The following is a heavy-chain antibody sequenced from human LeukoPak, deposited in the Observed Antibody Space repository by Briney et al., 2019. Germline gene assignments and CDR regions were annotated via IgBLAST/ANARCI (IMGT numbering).Heavy chain of an antibody. J-gene: IGHJ3*02. Sequence: GGSLRLSCAASGFTFSSYGMHWVRQAPGRGLEWVAVISYDGSNKYYADSVKGRFTISRDNSKNTLYLQMNSLRAEDTAVYYCARSYSDAFDIWGQGTMVTVSS. CDR2: ISYDGSNK. CDR1: GFTFSSYG. V-gene: IGHV3-30*03. CDR3: ARSYSDAFDI. D-gene: IGHD1-26*01.